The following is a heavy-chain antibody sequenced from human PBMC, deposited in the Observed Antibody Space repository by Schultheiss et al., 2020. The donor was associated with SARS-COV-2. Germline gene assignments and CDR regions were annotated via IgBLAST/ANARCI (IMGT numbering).Heavy chain of an antibody. CDR2: IYYSGST. CDR3: ARDRPPNGMDV. V-gene: IGHV4-31*11. J-gene: IGHJ6*02. Sequence: SETLSLTCVVSGYSISSGYYWGWIRQPPGKGLEWIGYIYYSGSTYYNPSLKSRVTISVDTSKNQFSLKLSSVTAADTAVYYCARDRPPNGMDVWGQGTTVTVSS. CDR1: GYSISSGYY.